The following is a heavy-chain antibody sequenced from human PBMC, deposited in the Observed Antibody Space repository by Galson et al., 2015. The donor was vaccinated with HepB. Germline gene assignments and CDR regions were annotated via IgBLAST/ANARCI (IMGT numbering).Heavy chain of an antibody. D-gene: IGHD1-26*01. Sequence: ETLSLTCTVSGDSISTSLYYWGWIRQGPGKDLEWIGSVYYGGTTYYSPSFQGRVAMSVDTSKNQLSLTLTSVTAADTAVYFCARPLVLNGRFYPGVGPFHIWGQGTMVAVS. CDR1: GDSISTSLYY. CDR2: VYYGGTT. CDR3: ARPLVLNGRFYPGVGPFHI. V-gene: IGHV4-39*01. J-gene: IGHJ3*02.